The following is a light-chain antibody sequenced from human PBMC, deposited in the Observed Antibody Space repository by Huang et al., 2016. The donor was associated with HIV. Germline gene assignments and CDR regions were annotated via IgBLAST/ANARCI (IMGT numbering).Light chain of an antibody. CDR3: QQYYSLPQT. Sequence: DIVMTQSPDSLAVSLGERATIKCRSSQSLFYSYNSKNYLAWFQQKPGQAPRLLIYWAFDRESGVPDRFTGSGSVTGCSLTIGSLETEDAAVYYCQQYYSLPQTFGRGTKVEIK. CDR1: QSLFYSYNSKNY. CDR2: WAF. J-gene: IGKJ1*01. V-gene: IGKV4-1*01.